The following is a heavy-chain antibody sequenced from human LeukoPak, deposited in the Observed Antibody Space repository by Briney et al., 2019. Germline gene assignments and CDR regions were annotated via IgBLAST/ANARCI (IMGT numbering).Heavy chain of an antibody. CDR1: GFTFDDYA. D-gene: IGHD3-3*01. J-gene: IGHJ4*02. CDR2: ISWNSGSI. V-gene: IGHV3-9*03. CDR3: AREGYVNYDFWSGSDTYDY. Sequence: HTGGSLRLSCAASGFTFDDYAMHWVRQAPGKGLEWVSGISWNSGSIGYADSVKGRFTISRDNAKNSLYLQMNNLRAEDMALYYCAREGYVNYDFWSGSDTYDYWGQGTLVTVSS.